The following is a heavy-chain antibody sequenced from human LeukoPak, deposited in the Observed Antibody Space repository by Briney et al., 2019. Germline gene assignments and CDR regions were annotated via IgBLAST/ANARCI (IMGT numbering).Heavy chain of an antibody. V-gene: IGHV3-30*18. J-gene: IGHJ6*02. D-gene: IGHD3-22*01. CDR1: GFTFSSYG. CDR3: AKEGYYYDSSGYNYYYGMDV. Sequence: GRSLRLSCAASGFTFSSYGMHWVRQAPGKGLEWVAVISYDGSNKYYADSGKSRFTISRDNSKNTLYLQMNSLRAEDTAVYYCAKEGYYYDSSGYNYYYGMDVWGQGTTVTVSS. CDR2: ISYDGSNK.